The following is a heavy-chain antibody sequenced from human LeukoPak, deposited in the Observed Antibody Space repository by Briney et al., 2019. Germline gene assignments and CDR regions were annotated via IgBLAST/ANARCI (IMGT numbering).Heavy chain of an antibody. CDR3: AKELNSGIDY. CDR2: IKRDGSVK. D-gene: IGHD5-12*01. J-gene: IGHJ4*02. CDR1: GFTFSNYW. Sequence: QSGGSLRLSCAASGFTFSNYWVSWVRQAPGEGLEWLANIKRDGSVKDYVDSVKGRFTISRDNAKNSLYLQMNSLRAEDTAVYYCAKELNSGIDYWGQGTLVTVSS. V-gene: IGHV3-7*05.